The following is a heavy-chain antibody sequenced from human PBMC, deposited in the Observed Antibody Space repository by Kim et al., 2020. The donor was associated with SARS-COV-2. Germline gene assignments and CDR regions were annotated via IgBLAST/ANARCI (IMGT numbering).Heavy chain of an antibody. J-gene: IGHJ6*02. D-gene: IGHD6-19*01. V-gene: IGHV1-8*01. Sequence: ASVKVSCKASGYTFTSYDINWVRQATGQGLEWMGWMNPNSGNTGYAQKFQGRVTMTRNTSISTAYMELSSLRSEDTAVYYCARGRSSRRWDYYYYGMDVWGQGTTVTVSS. CDR2: MNPNSGNT. CDR3: ARGRSSRRWDYYYYGMDV. CDR1: GYTFTSYD.